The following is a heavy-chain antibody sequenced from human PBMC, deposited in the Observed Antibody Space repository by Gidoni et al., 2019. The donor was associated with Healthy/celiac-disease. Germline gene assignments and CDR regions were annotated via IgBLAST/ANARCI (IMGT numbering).Heavy chain of an antibody. CDR2: IKQDGSEK. Sequence: VQLVESVGGLVQPGWSLILPCPASGFTFSSYWMSWVRQAPGKGLEWVANIKQDGSEKYYVDSVKGRFTISRDNAKNSLYLQMNSLRAEDTAVYYCAKKYDYLDYWGQGTLVTVSS. V-gene: IGHV3-7*01. J-gene: IGHJ4*02. CDR3: AKKYDYLDY. CDR1: GFTFSSYW.